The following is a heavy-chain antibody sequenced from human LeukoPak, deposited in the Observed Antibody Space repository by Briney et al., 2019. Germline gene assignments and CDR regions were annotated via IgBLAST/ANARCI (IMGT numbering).Heavy chain of an antibody. D-gene: IGHD5-24*01. J-gene: IGHJ4*02. Sequence: GGSLRLSCAASGFMFSSNRMSWVRLAPGKGLEWVANIKEDGTETYYVDSVKGRFTISRDNAKNSLYLQMNSLRVEDTAVYYCAKEGRSLQTYWGQGTLVTVSS. CDR3: AKEGRSLQTY. CDR2: IKEDGTET. CDR1: GFMFSSNR. V-gene: IGHV3-7*03.